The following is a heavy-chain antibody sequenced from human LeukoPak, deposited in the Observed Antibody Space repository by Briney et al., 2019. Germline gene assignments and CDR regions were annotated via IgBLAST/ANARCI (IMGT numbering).Heavy chain of an antibody. Sequence: GGSLRLSCAASGFTFSSYAMSWVRQAPGKGLEWVSAISGSGGSTYYADSVKGRLTISRDNSKNTLYLQMNSLRAEDTAVYYCAKTGSGWLNGPFDYWGQGTLVTVSS. V-gene: IGHV3-23*01. CDR1: GFTFSSYA. CDR2: ISGSGGST. CDR3: AKTGSGWLNGPFDY. J-gene: IGHJ4*02. D-gene: IGHD6-19*01.